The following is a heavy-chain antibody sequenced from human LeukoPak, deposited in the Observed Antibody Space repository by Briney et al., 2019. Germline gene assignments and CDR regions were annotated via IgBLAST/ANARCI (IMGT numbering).Heavy chain of an antibody. CDR1: GFTFSSYS. CDR3: ARVEGYLLDY. J-gene: IGHJ4*02. CDR2: ISSSGSTI. Sequence: GGSLRLSCAASGFTFSSYSMYWVRQAPGKGLEWASYISSSGSTIYYADSVKGRFTISRDNAKNSLYLQMNSLRAEDTAVYYCARVEGYLLDYWGQGTLVTVSS. D-gene: IGHD3-16*02. V-gene: IGHV3-48*04.